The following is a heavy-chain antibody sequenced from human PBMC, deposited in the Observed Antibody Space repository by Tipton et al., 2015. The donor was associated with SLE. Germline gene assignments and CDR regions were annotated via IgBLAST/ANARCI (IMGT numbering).Heavy chain of an antibody. J-gene: IGHJ3*02. D-gene: IGHD7-27*01. V-gene: IGHV4-38-2*01. CDR3: ARGRPATGGDVFDI. Sequence: TLSLTCDVSGYAISRGNYWGWIRQAPGKGLEGIGSIFHDGSTHYNPTLKSRAIISVDTSKNQFSLKLSSVTAADTAVYYCARGRPATGGDVFDIWGQGTLVTVSS. CDR2: IFHDGST. CDR1: GYAISRGNY.